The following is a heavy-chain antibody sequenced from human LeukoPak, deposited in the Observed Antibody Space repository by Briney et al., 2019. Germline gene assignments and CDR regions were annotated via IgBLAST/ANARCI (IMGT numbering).Heavy chain of an antibody. CDR3: ARARFLEWLSGKGTYYFDY. Sequence: PGGSLRLSCAASGFTFSSYSMNWVRQAPGKGLEWVSSISSSSSYIYYADSVKGRFTISRDNAKNSLYLQMNSLRAEDTAVYYCARARFLEWLSGKGTYYFDYWGQGTLVTVSS. J-gene: IGHJ4*02. CDR2: ISSSSSYI. D-gene: IGHD3-3*01. V-gene: IGHV3-21*01. CDR1: GFTFSSYS.